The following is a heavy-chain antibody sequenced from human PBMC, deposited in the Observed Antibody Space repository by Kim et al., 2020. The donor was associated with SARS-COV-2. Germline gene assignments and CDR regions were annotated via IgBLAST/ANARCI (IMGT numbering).Heavy chain of an antibody. V-gene: IGHV3-7*01. J-gene: IGHJ5*02. Sequence: VDSGKGRFTISGDNAKNSLYLQMNSLSAEDTAVYYCARVVTIFGVVCWFDPWGQGTLVTVSS. D-gene: IGHD3-3*01. CDR3: ARVVTIFGVVCWFDP.